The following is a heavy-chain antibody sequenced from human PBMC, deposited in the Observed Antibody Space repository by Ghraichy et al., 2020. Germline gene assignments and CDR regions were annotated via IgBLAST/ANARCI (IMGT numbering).Heavy chain of an antibody. CDR3: VKDPTTTTTGYFDL. CDR2: LSDSDGST. CDR1: GFTFSNHA. V-gene: IGHV3-23*01. J-gene: IGHJ2*01. D-gene: IGHD1-1*01. Sequence: GGSLRLSCAASGFTFSNHAMTWLRQAPGKGLEWVSGLSDSDGSTYYADSVKGRFTISRDNSKSTVYLQMNSLRVEDTAVYLCVKDPTTTTTGYFDLWGRGTLVTVSS.